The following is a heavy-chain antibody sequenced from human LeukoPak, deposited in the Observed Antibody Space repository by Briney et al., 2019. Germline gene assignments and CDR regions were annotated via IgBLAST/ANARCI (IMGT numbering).Heavy chain of an antibody. CDR1: GFTFSSYA. J-gene: IGHJ4*02. Sequence: GGSLRLSCAASGFTFSSYAMHWVRQAPGKGLEWVAVISYDGSNKYYADSVKGRFTISRDNSKNTLYLQMNSLRAEDTAVHYCAREIAVAGTCDYWGQGTLVTVSS. CDR3: AREIAVAGTCDY. D-gene: IGHD6-19*01. CDR2: ISYDGSNK. V-gene: IGHV3-30*04.